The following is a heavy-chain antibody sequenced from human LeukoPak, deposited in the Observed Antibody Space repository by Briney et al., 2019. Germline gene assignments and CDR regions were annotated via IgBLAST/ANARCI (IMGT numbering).Heavy chain of an antibody. CDR1: GDSISRYY. J-gene: IGHJ4*02. CDR3: ARHFSNDYYDSSGYTDY. Sequence: SETLSLTCSVSGDSISRYYWSWIRQPPGKGLEWIGYINYSGNTNYNPSLKSRVTISVDTSKNQISLKLSSVTAADTAVYYCARHFSNDYYDSSGYTDYWGQGTLVTVSS. CDR2: INYSGNT. V-gene: IGHV4-59*08. D-gene: IGHD3-22*01.